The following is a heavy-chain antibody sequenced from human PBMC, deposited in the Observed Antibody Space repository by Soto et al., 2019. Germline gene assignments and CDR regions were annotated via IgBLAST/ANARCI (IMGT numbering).Heavy chain of an antibody. CDR1: GFTFSSYA. Sequence: QVQLVESGGGVVQPGRSLRLSCAASGFTFSSYAMHWVRQAPGKGLEWVAVISYDGSNKYYADSVKGRFTISRDNSKNTLYLQMDSLRAEDTAVYYCAREIARIVGAAHDAFDIWGQGTMVTVSS. J-gene: IGHJ3*02. CDR3: AREIARIVGAAHDAFDI. D-gene: IGHD1-26*01. CDR2: ISYDGSNK. V-gene: IGHV3-30-3*01.